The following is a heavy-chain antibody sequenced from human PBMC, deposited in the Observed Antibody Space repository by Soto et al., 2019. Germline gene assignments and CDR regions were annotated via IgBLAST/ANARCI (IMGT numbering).Heavy chain of an antibody. CDR1: GFTFSSYS. J-gene: IGHJ4*02. V-gene: IGHV3-21*04. D-gene: IGHD3-3*01. CDR2: ISSSSSYI. CDR3: AKGTEYGVVLMSTFDY. Sequence: GSLRLSCAASGFTFSSYSMNWVRQAPGKGLEWVSSISSSSSYIYYADSVKGRFTISRDNSKNTLYLQMNSLRAEDTALYFCAKGTEYGVVLMSTFDYWGQGSLVTVSS.